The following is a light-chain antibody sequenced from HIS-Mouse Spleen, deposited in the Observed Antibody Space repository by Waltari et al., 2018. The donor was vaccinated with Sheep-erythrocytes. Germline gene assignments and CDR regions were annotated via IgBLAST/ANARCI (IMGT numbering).Light chain of an antibody. Sequence: AIQMTQSPSSLSASVGDRVTITCRASQGIRNDLGWYQQKPGKAPKVLIYAASSLQSGVPSRFSGSGSGTDFTLTISSLEPEDFAVYYCQQRSNWPPYTFGQGTKLEIK. CDR2: AAS. V-gene: IGKV1-6*01. J-gene: IGKJ2*01. CDR3: QQRSNWPPYT. CDR1: QGIRND.